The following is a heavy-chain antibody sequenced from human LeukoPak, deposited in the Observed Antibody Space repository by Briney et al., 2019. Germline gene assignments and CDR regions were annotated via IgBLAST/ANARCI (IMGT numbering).Heavy chain of an antibody. J-gene: IGHJ4*02. CDR2: ISWNSGNI. CDR3: VKGTRYDILTGYHN. Sequence: GGSLRLSCAASGFTFDDYAMHWVRQAPGKGLEWVSGISWNSGNIGYADSVKGRFIISRDNAKNSLYLQMNSLRAEDTALYYCVKGTRYDILTGYHNWGQGTLVTVSS. CDR1: GFTFDDYA. D-gene: IGHD3-9*01. V-gene: IGHV3-9*01.